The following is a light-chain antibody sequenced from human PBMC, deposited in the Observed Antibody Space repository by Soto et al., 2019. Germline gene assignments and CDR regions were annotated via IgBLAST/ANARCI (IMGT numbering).Light chain of an antibody. CDR2: DAT. V-gene: IGKV3-11*01. CDR3: QQRSTWPRTT. CDR1: QSVGRY. J-gene: IGKJ5*01. Sequence: EIVLTQSPATLSLSPGERATLSCRASQSVGRYLAWYQQKPGQAPSLLVYDATNRATGIPARFSGSGSGTDFTLTISSLEPEDFAVYYCQQRSTWPRTTFGPGTRLEIK.